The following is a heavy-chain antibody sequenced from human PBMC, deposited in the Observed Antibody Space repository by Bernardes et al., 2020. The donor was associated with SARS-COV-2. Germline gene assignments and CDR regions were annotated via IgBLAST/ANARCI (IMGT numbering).Heavy chain of an antibody. CDR1: GGSFSDHY. D-gene: IGHD6-19*01. CDR3: ARGGRGWYVDY. Sequence: ETLSLTCSVYGGSFSDHYWNWIRQPPGKGLEWIGEIDHRGSSHYSPSLKSRVTISVDTSKNQVSLTLSSVTAADTAVYYCARGGRGWYVDYWGQGTHVSVSS. V-gene: IGHV4-34*01. J-gene: IGHJ4*01. CDR2: IDHRGSS.